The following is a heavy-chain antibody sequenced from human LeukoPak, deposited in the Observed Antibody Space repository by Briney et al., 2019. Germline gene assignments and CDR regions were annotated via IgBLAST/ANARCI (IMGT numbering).Heavy chain of an antibody. V-gene: IGHV3-30*02. J-gene: IGHJ4*02. Sequence: PGGSLRLSCAASGFSFRSYGMHWVRQAPGKGLEWATFIRYDGSNKYYADSVKGRFTISRDNSKNTLYLQMNSLRTEDTAVYYCAKDSSGSSWYWDYWGQGTLVTVSS. CDR1: GFSFRSYG. D-gene: IGHD6-13*01. CDR2: IRYDGSNK. CDR3: AKDSSGSSWYWDY.